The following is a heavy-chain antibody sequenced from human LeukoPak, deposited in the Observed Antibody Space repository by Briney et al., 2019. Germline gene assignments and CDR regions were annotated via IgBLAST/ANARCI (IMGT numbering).Heavy chain of an antibody. CDR3: AKDEYSSSPLDY. CDR2: IYSGGST. V-gene: IGHV3-53*05. CDR1: GFTVSSNY. D-gene: IGHD6-6*01. J-gene: IGHJ4*02. Sequence: GGSLRLSCAASGFTVSSNYMSWVHQAPGKGLEWVSVIYSGGSTYYADSVKGRFTISRDNSKNTLYLQMNSLRAEDTAVYYCAKDEYSSSPLDYWGQGTLVTVSS.